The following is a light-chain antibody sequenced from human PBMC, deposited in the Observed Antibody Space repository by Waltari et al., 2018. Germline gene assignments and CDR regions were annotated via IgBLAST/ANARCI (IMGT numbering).Light chain of an antibody. CDR2: YAS. CDR1: PSIGNS. J-gene: IGKJ1*01. V-gene: IGKV6-21*01. Sequence: VLTQSPDFQSVTPKEKVTITCRASPSIGNSLQWYQQKSDQSPTLLIKYASQSFSGVPSRFSGSGSGTDFTLTINSLEAEDAATYYCHQSSSLPWTFGQGTKVEIK. CDR3: HQSSSLPWT.